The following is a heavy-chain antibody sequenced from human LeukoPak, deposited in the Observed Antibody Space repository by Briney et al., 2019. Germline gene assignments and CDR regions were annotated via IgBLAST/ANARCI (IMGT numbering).Heavy chain of an antibody. Sequence: PSETLSLTCTVSGGSINHYYWSWIRQPPGKGLEWIGYSYYIESTNYNPSLKSRVTISVDTSRNRFSLKLSSVTAADTAMYYCAREGYFGSGNYAYYYYYNGMDVWGQGTAVTVSS. V-gene: IGHV4-59*01. CDR1: GGSINHYY. CDR3: AREGYFGSGNYAYYYYYNGMDV. CDR2: SYYIEST. J-gene: IGHJ6*02. D-gene: IGHD3-10*01.